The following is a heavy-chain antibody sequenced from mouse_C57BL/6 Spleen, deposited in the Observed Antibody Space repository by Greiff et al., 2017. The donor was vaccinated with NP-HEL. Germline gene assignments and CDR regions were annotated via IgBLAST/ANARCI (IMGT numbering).Heavy chain of an antibody. Sequence: QVQLQQSGAELVKPGASVKLSCKASGYTFTSYWMHWVKQRPGQGLEWIGMIHPNSGSTNYNEKFKSKATLTVDQSSSTAYMQLSSLTSEDSAVYYCARIYYYAMDYWGQGTSVTVSS. CDR3: ARIYYYAMDY. V-gene: IGHV1-64*01. CDR1: GYTFTSYW. CDR2: IHPNSGST. J-gene: IGHJ4*01.